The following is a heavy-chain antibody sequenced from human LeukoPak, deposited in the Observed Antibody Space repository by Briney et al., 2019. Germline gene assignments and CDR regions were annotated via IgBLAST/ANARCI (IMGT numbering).Heavy chain of an antibody. J-gene: IGHJ4*02. V-gene: IGHV1-18*01. Sequence: ASVKVSCKASGYTFTSYGISWVRQAPGQGLEWMGWISAYNGNTNYAQKLQGRVTMTTDTSTSTAYMELRSLRSDDTAVYYCARDLNWGSIRYYFDYWGQGTLVTVSS. CDR3: ARDLNWGSIRYYFDY. CDR2: ISAYNGNT. CDR1: GYTFTSYG. D-gene: IGHD7-27*01.